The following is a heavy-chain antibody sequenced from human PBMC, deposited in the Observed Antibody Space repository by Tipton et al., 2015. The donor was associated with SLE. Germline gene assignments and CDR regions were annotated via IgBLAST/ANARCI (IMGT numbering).Heavy chain of an antibody. CDR3: ASGGYGSGSHYLGGWFDP. D-gene: IGHD3-10*01. J-gene: IGHJ5*02. CDR2: IYTSGST. CDR1: GGSISSYY. V-gene: IGHV4-4*08. Sequence: TLSLTCTVSGGSISSYYWGWIRQSPGKGLEWIGYIYTSGSTNYNPSLKSRVTISADTSKNQFSLKLSSVTAADTAVYYCASGGYGSGSHYLGGWFDPWGRGTLVTVSS.